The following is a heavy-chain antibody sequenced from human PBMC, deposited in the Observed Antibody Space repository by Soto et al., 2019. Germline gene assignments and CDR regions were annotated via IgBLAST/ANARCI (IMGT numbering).Heavy chain of an antibody. J-gene: IGHJ5*02. CDR2: IIPIFGTA. CDR3: ARVSPPYYYDSSGSTRGHNWFDP. CDR1: GGTFSSYA. Sequence: SVKVSCKASGGTFSSYAISWVRQAPGQGLEWMGGIIPIFGTANYAQKFQGRVTITADESTSTAYMELSSLRSEDTAVYYCARVSPPYYYDSSGSTRGHNWFDPSGQGTLVTVSS. V-gene: IGHV1-69*13. D-gene: IGHD3-22*01.